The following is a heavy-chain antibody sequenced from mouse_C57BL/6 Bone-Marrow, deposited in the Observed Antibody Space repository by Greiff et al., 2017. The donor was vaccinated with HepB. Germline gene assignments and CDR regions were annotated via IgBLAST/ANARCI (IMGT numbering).Heavy chain of an antibody. Sequence: EVQLVESEGGLVQPGSSMKLSCTASGFTFSDYYMAWVRQVPEKGLEWVANINYDGSSTYYLDSLKSRFIISRDNAKNILYLQMSSLKSEDTATYYCARAWVYYGSTHWYFDVWGTGTTVTVSS. J-gene: IGHJ1*03. CDR2: INYDGSST. CDR3: ARAWVYYGSTHWYFDV. V-gene: IGHV5-16*01. D-gene: IGHD1-1*01. CDR1: GFTFSDYY.